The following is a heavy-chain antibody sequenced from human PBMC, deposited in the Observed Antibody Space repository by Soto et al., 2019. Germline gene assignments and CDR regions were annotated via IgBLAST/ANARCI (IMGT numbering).Heavy chain of an antibody. J-gene: IGHJ3*02. CDR2: ISAYNGNT. CDR3: ARDLRRGYGDYRAFDI. CDR1: GYTFTSYG. V-gene: IGHV1-18*01. D-gene: IGHD4-17*01. Sequence: ASVKVSCKASGYTFTSYGISWVRQAPGQGLEWMGWISAYNGNTNYAQKLQGRVTMTTDTSTSTAYMELRSLRSDDTAVYYCARDLRRGYGDYRAFDIWGQGTMVTVSS.